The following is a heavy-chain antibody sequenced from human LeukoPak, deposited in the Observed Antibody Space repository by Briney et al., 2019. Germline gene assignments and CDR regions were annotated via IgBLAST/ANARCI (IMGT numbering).Heavy chain of an antibody. J-gene: IGHJ4*02. CDR3: ARLISTSSSRFSDY. CDR2: ISISGENT. V-gene: IGHV3-23*01. CDR1: GFTFSSYA. D-gene: IGHD6-6*01. Sequence: GGSLRLSCAASGFTFSSYAMSWVRQAPGKGREWVSAISISGENTYYADSVKGRFTISRDTSRNTLYLQMHSLRAEDTAVYYCARLISTSSSRFSDYWGQGTLVTASS.